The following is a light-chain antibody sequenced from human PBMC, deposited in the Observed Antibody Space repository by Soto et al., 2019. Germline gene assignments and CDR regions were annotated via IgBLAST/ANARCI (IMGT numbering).Light chain of an antibody. J-gene: IGKJ1*01. CDR2: GAS. CDR3: QQYGSSWT. CDR1: QSVSRNY. V-gene: IGKV3-20*01. Sequence: QPPSTHTYTPGDRATLSCRASQSVSRNYLAWHQQKPGPAPSLLIYGASSRATGIPDWISGGGSGTYFTITISRLDPDDFALYYCQQYGSSWTFGQGTKVDIK.